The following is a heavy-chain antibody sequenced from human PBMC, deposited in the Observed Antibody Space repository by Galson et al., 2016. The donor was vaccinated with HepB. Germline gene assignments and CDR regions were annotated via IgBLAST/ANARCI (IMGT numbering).Heavy chain of an antibody. CDR2: IFFDGSHK. CDR1: GFTFSSYA. J-gene: IGHJ4*02. CDR3: ARGQRAGDY. D-gene: IGHD5-24*01. V-gene: IGHV3-33*01. Sequence: SLRLSCAASGFTFSSYAMHWVRQAPGKGLQWVAVIFFDGSHKFHADSVKGRFTISRDNFKNTLYLQMNSLRVEDTALYYCARGQRAGDYWGPGTLVTVSS.